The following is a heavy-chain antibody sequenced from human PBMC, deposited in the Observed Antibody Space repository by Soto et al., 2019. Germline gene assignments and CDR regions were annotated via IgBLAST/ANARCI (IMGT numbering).Heavy chain of an antibody. CDR1: GFSFSNYG. CDR2: ISYDGSSK. D-gene: IGHD2-8*01. CDR3: SKDRRGGRAVLDS. V-gene: IGHV3-30*18. Sequence: GGSLRLSCAASGFSFSNYGMHWVRQAPGKGLEWVAVISYDGSSKYHADSVKGRFTISRDNSKNTLHLQMNSLRAEDTAVYYCSKDRRGGRAVLDSWGQGTPVTVSS. J-gene: IGHJ4*02.